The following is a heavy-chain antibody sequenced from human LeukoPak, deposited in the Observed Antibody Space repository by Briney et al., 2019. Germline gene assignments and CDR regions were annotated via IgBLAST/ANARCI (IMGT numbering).Heavy chain of an antibody. CDR2: ISYDGSNK. D-gene: IGHD3-22*01. Sequence: GRSLRLSCAASGFTFSSYAMHWVRQAPGKGLEWVAVISYDGSNKYYADSVKGRFTISRDNSKNTLYLQMNSLRAEDTAVYYCARPTTYYYDSSGYYRYWGQGTLVTVSS. J-gene: IGHJ4*02. CDR1: GFTFSSYA. CDR3: ARPTTYYYDSSGYYRY. V-gene: IGHV3-30*04.